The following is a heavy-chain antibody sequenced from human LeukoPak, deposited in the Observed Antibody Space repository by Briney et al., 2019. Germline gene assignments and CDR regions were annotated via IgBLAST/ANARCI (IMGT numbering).Heavy chain of an antibody. CDR1: GFTFSSYA. CDR3: ARGEPVDTDSHFDY. CDR2: ISYDGSNK. J-gene: IGHJ4*02. V-gene: IGHV3-30*04. D-gene: IGHD5-18*01. Sequence: GGSLRLSCAASGFTFSSYAMHWVRQAPGKGLEWVAVISYDGSNKYYADSVKGRFTISRDNSKNMLYLQMNSLRAEDTAVYYYARGEPVDTDSHFDYWGQGTLVTVSS.